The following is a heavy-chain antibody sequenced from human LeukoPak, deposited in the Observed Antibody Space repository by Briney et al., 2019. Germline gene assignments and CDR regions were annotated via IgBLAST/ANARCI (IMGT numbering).Heavy chain of an antibody. V-gene: IGHV1-2*02. CDR3: ARDVGEYCSSTNCYASHY. CDR2: INPHSGGT. D-gene: IGHD2-2*01. Sequence: ASVKVSCKASGYTFTGYYIHWVRQAPGQGLEWMGWINPHSGGTNYAQKFQGGVTMTRDASITTAYMELSSLRSDDTAVYYCARDVGEYCSSTNCYASHYWGQGTLVTVSS. J-gene: IGHJ4*02. CDR1: GYTFTGYY.